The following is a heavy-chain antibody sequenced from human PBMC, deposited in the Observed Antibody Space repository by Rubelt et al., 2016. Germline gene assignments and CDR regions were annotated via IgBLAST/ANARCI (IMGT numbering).Heavy chain of an antibody. Sequence: GLEWVSYISSSGSTIYYADSVKGRFTISRDNAKNSLYLQMNSLRAEDTAVYYCARARDYGDYFSTYPPDALDIWGQGTMVTVSS. CDR3: ARARDYGDYFSTYPPDALDI. V-gene: IGHV3-48*03. CDR2: ISSSGSTI. J-gene: IGHJ3*02. D-gene: IGHD4-17*01.